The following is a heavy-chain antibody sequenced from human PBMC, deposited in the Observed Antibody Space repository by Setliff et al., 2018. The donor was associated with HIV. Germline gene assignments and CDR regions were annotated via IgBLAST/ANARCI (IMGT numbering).Heavy chain of an antibody. CDR3: ARDLAGTPYYYYGMDV. J-gene: IGHJ6*02. V-gene: IGHV3-74*01. Sequence: LRLSCAASGFTFNSSHWMHWVRQVPGKGLMWVSHIDADGSSTSYADSVKGRFTISRDKSKNTLYLQMNSLRVEDTAVYYCARDLAGTPYYYYGMDVWGQGTTVTVSS. CDR2: IDADGSST. CDR1: GFTFNSSHW. D-gene: IGHD3-10*01.